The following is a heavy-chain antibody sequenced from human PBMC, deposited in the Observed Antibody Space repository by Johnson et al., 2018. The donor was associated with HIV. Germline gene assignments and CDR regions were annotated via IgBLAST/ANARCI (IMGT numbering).Heavy chain of an antibody. CDR2: ISYDGDDK. J-gene: IGHJ3*02. Sequence: QVQLVESGGGLVQPGRSLRLSCAASGFTFDDYAMHWVRQAPGKGLEWVAVISYDGDDKHYGDSVEGRFTIYRDNSKKTLYLQMNSLRAEDTAVYYCAKETRDSRSAFDIWGQGTMVTVSS. CDR3: AKETRDSRSAFDI. D-gene: IGHD3-22*01. V-gene: IGHV3-30*18. CDR1: GFTFDDYA.